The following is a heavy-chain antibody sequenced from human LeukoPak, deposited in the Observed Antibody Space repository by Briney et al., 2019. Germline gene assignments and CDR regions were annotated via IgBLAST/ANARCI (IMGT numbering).Heavy chain of an antibody. CDR3: ARSAGRLSPIDD. Sequence: GGSLRLSCAASGFTFSDYYMSWIRQAPGKGLEWVSYISSGSDYTNYADAVKGRFTISRDNAKNSLSLQMSSLRAEDTALYFCARSAGRLSPIDDWGQGTLVTVSS. CDR1: GFTFSDYY. D-gene: IGHD5/OR15-5a*01. J-gene: IGHJ4*02. CDR2: ISSGSDYT. V-gene: IGHV3-11*06.